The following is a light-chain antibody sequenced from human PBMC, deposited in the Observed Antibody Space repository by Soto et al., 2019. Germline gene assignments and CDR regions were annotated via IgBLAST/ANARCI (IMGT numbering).Light chain of an antibody. J-gene: IGKJ2*01. V-gene: IGKV3-15*01. Sequence: ETVMTQSPATLSVSPGERATLSCRASRSVSSKLAWYQQKPGQAPRLLIYGASTRASGIPARFSGSGSGTEFTLTISSLQSEDFAVYYCQQYNNWPPYTFGQGTKLEI. CDR2: GAS. CDR1: RSVSSK. CDR3: QQYNNWPPYT.